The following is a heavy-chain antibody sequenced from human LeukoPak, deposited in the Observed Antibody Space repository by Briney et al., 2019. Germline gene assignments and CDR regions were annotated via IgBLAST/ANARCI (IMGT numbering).Heavy chain of an antibody. CDR1: GGTFSSYA. CDR2: IIPIFGTA. D-gene: IGHD1-26*01. Sequence: SVKVSCKASGGTFSSYAISWVRQAPGQGLEWMGGIIPIFGTANHAQKFQGRVTITTDESTSTAYMELSSLRSEDTAVYYCSYSGSRNWFDPWGQGTLVTVSS. J-gene: IGHJ5*02. CDR3: SYSGSRNWFDP. V-gene: IGHV1-69*05.